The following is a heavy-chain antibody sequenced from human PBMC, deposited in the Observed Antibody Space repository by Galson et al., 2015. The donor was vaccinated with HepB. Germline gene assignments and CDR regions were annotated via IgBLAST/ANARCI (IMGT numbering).Heavy chain of an antibody. CDR3: AKGYGLFDS. Sequence: SLRLSCAASGFAFDTHAMCLVRQAPGRGLGWISGITGNGDSTFYADSVKGRFTVSRDNSNNMLYLQMNSLRAEDAGLYFCAKGYGLFDSWGQGILVTVSS. CDR1: GFAFDTHA. V-gene: IGHV3-23*01. D-gene: IGHD5-18*01. CDR2: ITGNGDST. J-gene: IGHJ5*01.